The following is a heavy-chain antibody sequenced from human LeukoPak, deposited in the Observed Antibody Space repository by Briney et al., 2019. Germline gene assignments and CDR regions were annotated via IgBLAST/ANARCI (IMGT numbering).Heavy chain of an antibody. Sequence: PGGSLRLSCAASGFTFSSYWMSWVRQAPGKGLEWVANIKQDGSEKYYVDSVKGRFTISRDNAKNSLYLQMNSLRAEDTAVYYCARGSLWSGRQGWDYYDSSGYYLSWGQGTLVTVSS. J-gene: IGHJ4*02. CDR2: IKQDGSEK. CDR1: GFTFSSYW. V-gene: IGHV3-7*01. D-gene: IGHD3-22*01. CDR3: ARGSLWSGRQGWDYYDSSGYYLS.